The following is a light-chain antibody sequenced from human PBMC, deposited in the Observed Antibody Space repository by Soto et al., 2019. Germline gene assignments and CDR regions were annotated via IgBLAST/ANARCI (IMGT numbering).Light chain of an antibody. Sequence: QSALTQPASVSGSPGQSITISCTGTSSDVGGYNFVSWYQQHPDKAPQLIIYEVKNRPSGVSTRFSGSKSAYTATLTISGLQTEDEADYCCCSYTVNNSRVVFGGGTKVTVL. J-gene: IGLJ2*01. V-gene: IGLV2-14*01. CDR1: SSDVGGYNF. CDR3: CSYTVNNSRVV. CDR2: EVK.